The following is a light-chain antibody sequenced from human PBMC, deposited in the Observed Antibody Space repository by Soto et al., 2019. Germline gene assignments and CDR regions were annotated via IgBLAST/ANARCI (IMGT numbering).Light chain of an antibody. CDR2: RNN. CDR1: SSNIGSNY. V-gene: IGLV1-47*01. J-gene: IGLJ3*02. Sequence: QLVLTQPPSASGTPGQRVTISCSGSSSNIGSNYVFWFQQFPGTAPKLLIYRNNQRPSGVPDRFSGSKSGTSASLAISGLRSEDEADYYCAAWDDSLSDVFGGGTKVTVL. CDR3: AAWDDSLSDV.